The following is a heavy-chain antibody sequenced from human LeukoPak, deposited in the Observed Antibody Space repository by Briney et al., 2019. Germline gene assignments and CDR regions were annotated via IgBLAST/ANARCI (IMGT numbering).Heavy chain of an antibody. Sequence: GGSLRLSCAASGFTFSSYSMNWVRQAPGKGLEWVSYISSSSSTIYYADSVKGRFTISRDNSKNTLYLQMNSLRAEDTAVYYCAKGDLYYYDSSGYLVYWGQGTLVTVSS. J-gene: IGHJ4*02. CDR3: AKGDLYYYDSSGYLVY. CDR1: GFTFSSYS. CDR2: ISSSSSTI. V-gene: IGHV3-48*01. D-gene: IGHD3-22*01.